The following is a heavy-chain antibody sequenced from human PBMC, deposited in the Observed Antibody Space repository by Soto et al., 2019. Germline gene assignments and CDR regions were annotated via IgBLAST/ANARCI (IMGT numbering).Heavy chain of an antibody. CDR3: ARVAVAAPRSWYFDL. D-gene: IGHD6-13*01. V-gene: IGHV3-74*01. CDR2: IRGDGSST. CDR1: GFTFSDYW. J-gene: IGHJ2*01. Sequence: EVQLVESGGGLVQPGGSRRLSCAASGFTFSDYWMHWFRQATGKGLVWVSRIRGDGSSTSHADSVKGRLTISRDNAKDTLYLQMNSLTVEDTAIYYCARVAVAAPRSWYFDLWGRGTLVTVSS.